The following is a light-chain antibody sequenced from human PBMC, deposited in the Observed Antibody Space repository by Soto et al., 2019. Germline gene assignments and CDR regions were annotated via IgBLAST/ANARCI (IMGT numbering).Light chain of an antibody. CDR3: SSYTSSSTRV. CDR1: SSDVGGYNY. Sequence: QPASVSGSPGQSITISCTGTSSDVGGYNYVSWYQQHPGEAPKLMIYDVSNRPSGVSNRFSGSKSGNTASLTISGLQAEDEADYYCSSYTSSSTRVFGTGTKVTVL. CDR2: DVS. V-gene: IGLV2-14*01. J-gene: IGLJ1*01.